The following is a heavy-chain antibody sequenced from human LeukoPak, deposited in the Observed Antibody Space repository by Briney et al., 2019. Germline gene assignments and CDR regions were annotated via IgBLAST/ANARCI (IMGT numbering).Heavy chain of an antibody. D-gene: IGHD2-2*01. CDR2: ISGSGGST. J-gene: IGHJ4*02. CDR1: GFTFSAYN. CDR3: AKDSLRTVPKASFDS. V-gene: IGHV3-23*01. Sequence: GGYLRLCCAASGFTFSAYNMRWIRQAPGKGLKSVSGISGSGGSTYYADSVKGRFTISRDNSKNTLFLQMNSLIAEDRAVYYCAKDSLRTVPKASFDSWGQGTLVTVSS.